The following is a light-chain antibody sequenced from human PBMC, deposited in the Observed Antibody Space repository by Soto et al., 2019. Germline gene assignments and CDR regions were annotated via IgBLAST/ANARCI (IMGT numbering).Light chain of an antibody. CDR3: SSFTSGGTWV. Sequence: QSALTQPASVPGSPGQSITISCTGTSSDVGAYNHVSWYQQHPGKVPKVMIYEVNNRPSGVSNRFSASKSGNTASLTISGLQAEDEATYYCSSFTSGGTWVFGGGTKVTVL. CDR1: SSDVGAYNH. CDR2: EVN. V-gene: IGLV2-14*03. J-gene: IGLJ3*02.